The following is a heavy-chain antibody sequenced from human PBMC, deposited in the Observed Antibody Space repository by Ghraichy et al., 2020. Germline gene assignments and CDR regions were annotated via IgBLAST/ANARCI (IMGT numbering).Heavy chain of an antibody. D-gene: IGHD4-17*01. CDR3: ARDHNDYGDAGEDY. CDR2: ISGSGGST. J-gene: IGHJ4*02. CDR1: GFTFSSYA. V-gene: IGHV3-23*01. Sequence: GGSLRLSCAASGFTFSSYAMSWVRQAPGKGLEWVSAISGSGGSTYYADSVKGRFTISRDNSKNTLYLQMNSLRAEDTAVYYCARDHNDYGDAGEDYWGQGTLVTVSS.